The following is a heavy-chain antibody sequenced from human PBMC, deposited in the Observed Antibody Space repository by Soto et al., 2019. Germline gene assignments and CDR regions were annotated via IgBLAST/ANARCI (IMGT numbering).Heavy chain of an antibody. Sequence: SETLSLTCTVSGGSINTFYWSRVRQPAGKGLEWIGRIFSSGSTSFNPSLESRVAMSVDTSKNHFSLNLSSVTAADMAVYYCAREGSYSAYNFAHGIQLWSFDFWGQGALVTVSS. CDR2: IFSSGST. J-gene: IGHJ4*02. CDR1: GGSINTFY. D-gene: IGHD5-12*01. CDR3: AREGSYSAYNFAHGIQLWSFDF. V-gene: IGHV4-4*07.